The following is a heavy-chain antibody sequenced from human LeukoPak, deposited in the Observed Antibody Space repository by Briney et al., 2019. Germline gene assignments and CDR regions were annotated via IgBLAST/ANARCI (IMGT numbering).Heavy chain of an antibody. Sequence: GGSLRLSCAASGFAFRSFDMSWVRQAPGKGLEWVSSLSGSGDTTYYADSVKGRFTISRDNSNDTLYLQMNSLRAEDTALYYCAKDRSLTLPTFERSGYYYYWGQGTLVTVSS. V-gene: IGHV3-23*01. D-gene: IGHD3-22*01. CDR3: AKDRSLTLPTFERSGYYYY. J-gene: IGHJ4*02. CDR1: GFAFRSFD. CDR2: LSGSGDTT.